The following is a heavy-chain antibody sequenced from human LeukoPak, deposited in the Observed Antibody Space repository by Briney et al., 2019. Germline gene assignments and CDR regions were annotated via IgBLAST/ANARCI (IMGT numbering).Heavy chain of an antibody. CDR1: GFTFSSYG. V-gene: IGHV3-30*03. D-gene: IGHD3-22*01. Sequence: GGSLRLSCAAPGFTFSSYGMHWVRQAPGKGLEWVALISYDGSNKYYADSVKGRFTISRDNSKNTLYLQMNSLRAEDTAVYYCATVKTKTRYYYDSSGLPTAFDIWGQGTMVTVSS. CDR2: ISYDGSNK. CDR3: ATVKTKTRYYYDSSGLPTAFDI. J-gene: IGHJ3*02.